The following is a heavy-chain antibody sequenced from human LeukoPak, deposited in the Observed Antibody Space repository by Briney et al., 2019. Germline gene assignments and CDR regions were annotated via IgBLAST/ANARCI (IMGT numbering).Heavy chain of an antibody. V-gene: IGHV1-2*02. D-gene: IGHD2-15*01. CDR2: INSNSGGT. J-gene: IGHJ5*02. CDR3: ARGYCSGGSCYEVWFDP. CDR1: GYTFTGYY. Sequence: GASVKVSCKASGYTFTGYYMHGVRQAPGQGLELLGWINSNSGGTNYAQKFQGRVTMTRDTSISTAYMELSRLRSDDTAVYYCARGYCSGGSCYEVWFDPWGQGTLVTVSS.